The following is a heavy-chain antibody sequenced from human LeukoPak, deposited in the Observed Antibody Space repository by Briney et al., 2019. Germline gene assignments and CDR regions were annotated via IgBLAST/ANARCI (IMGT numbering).Heavy chain of an antibody. D-gene: IGHD3-9*01. Sequence: GGSLRLSCEASGCTYSNYWLHWVRQVPGKGLVWVSRINGGGSRTDYADFVKGRFTISRDNDKNTLYLQMDSLRADDTALYYCPVKAGYYDADEPCDYWGQGNLVTVSS. CDR1: GCTYSNYW. CDR2: INGGGSRT. V-gene: IGHV3-74*01. J-gene: IGHJ4*02. CDR3: PVKAGYYDADEPCDY.